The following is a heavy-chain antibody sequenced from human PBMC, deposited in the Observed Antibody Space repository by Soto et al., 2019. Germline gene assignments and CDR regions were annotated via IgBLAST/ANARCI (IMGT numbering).Heavy chain of an antibody. D-gene: IGHD3-10*01. V-gene: IGHV3-23*01. CDR3: AKGSTSGSPYFFDY. CDR1: GFSFGTYV. CDR2: ISGGSDST. J-gene: IGHJ4*02. Sequence: GGSLRLSCAASGFSFGTYVMSWVRQAPGKGLEWVSAISGGSDSTYLADSVKGRVTISRDNSMNTLYLHMNSLRAEDTAVYFCAKGSTSGSPYFFDYWGQGTQVSVSS.